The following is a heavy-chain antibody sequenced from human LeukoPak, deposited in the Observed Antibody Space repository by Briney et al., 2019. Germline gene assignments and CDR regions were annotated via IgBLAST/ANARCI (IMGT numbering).Heavy chain of an antibody. CDR2: IIPIFGTA. CDR3: AREVAAAGLDAFDI. CDR1: GGTFSSYA. V-gene: IGHV1-69*05. D-gene: IGHD6-13*01. Sequence: SVKVSCKASGGTFSSYAISWVRQAPGQGLEWMGGIIPIFGTANYAQKFQGRVTITTDESTSTAYMELSSLRSEDTAVYYCAREVAAAGLDAFDIWGQGTMVTVSP. J-gene: IGHJ3*02.